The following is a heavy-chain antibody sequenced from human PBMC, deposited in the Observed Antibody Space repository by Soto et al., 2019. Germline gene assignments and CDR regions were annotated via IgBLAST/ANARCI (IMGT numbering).Heavy chain of an antibody. Sequence: PSETLSLTCAVYGGSFSGYYWSWIRQPPGKGLEWIGEINHSGSTNYNPSLKSRVTISVDTSKNQFSLKLSSVTAADTAVYYCARGAISPGGPNPPGHWFDPWGQGTLVTVSS. J-gene: IGHJ5*02. D-gene: IGHD3-3*01. CDR1: GGSFSGYY. CDR2: INHSGST. V-gene: IGHV4-34*01. CDR3: ARGAISPGGPNPPGHWFDP.